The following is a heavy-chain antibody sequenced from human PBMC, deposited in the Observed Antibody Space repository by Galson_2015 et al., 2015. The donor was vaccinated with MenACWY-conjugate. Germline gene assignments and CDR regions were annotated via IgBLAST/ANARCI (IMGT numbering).Heavy chain of an antibody. CDR2: IYPGDSDT. Sequence: QSGAEVTKPGESLTISCKGSGYSFTSYWIGWVRQMPGKGLEWMGIIYPGDSDTRYSPSFQGQVTISADKSISTAYLQWSSLKASDTAMYYCATKVEMATIIPYYFDYWGQGTLVTVSS. CDR3: ATKVEMATIIPYYFDY. J-gene: IGHJ4*02. CDR1: GYSFTSYW. V-gene: IGHV5-51*01. D-gene: IGHD5-24*01.